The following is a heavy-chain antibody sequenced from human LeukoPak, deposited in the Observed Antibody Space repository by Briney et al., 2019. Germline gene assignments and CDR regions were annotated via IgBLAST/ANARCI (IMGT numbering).Heavy chain of an antibody. CDR1: GGTFSSYA. V-gene: IGHV1-69*13. D-gene: IGHD6-13*01. Sequence: GASVTVSCKASGGTFSSYAISWVRQAPGQGLEWMGGFIPIFGTANYAQKFQGRVTITADESTSTAYMELSSLRSEDTAVYYCASSVLGPSIAAAAPGDYWGQGTLVTVSS. J-gene: IGHJ4*02. CDR3: ASSVLGPSIAAAAPGDY. CDR2: FIPIFGTA.